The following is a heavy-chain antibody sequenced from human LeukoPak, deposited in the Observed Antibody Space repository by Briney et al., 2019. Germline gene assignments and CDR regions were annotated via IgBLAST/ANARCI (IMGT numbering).Heavy chain of an antibody. V-gene: IGHV3-7*03. Sequence: GGSLRLSCAVSGFTFSGFWMSWSRQAPGKGLEWVASINSDGSEGYYADVVKGRFTISRDNAKNSLYLQINSLRAEDTAVYYCARDDSSSSDYWGQGTLVTVSS. D-gene: IGHD6-6*01. J-gene: IGHJ4*02. CDR3: ARDDSSSSDY. CDR1: GFTFSGFW. CDR2: INSDGSEG.